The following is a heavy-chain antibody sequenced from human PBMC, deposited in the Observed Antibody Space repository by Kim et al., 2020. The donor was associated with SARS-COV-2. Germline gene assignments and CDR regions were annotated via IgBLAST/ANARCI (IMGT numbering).Heavy chain of an antibody. D-gene: IGHD2-8*01. CDR1: GGSFSGYY. CDR2: INHSGST. V-gene: IGHV4-34*01. CDR3: ARNIVLMVYAISYYYGMDV. J-gene: IGHJ6*02. Sequence: SETLSLTCAVYGGSFSGYYWSWIRQPPGKGLEWIGEINHSGSTNYNPSLKSRVTISVDTSKNQFSLKLSSVTAADTAVYYCARNIVLMVYAISYYYGMDVWGQGTTVTVSS.